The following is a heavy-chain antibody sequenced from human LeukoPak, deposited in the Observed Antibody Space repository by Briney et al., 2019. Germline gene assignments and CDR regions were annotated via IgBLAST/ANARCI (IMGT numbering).Heavy chain of an antibody. CDR2: ASGSANRT. V-gene: IGHV3-23*01. D-gene: IGHD3-22*01. J-gene: IGHJ4*02. CDR3: AKSCGTYYYGSSGYYYFDY. Sequence: PVQSLDSLLPASGSANRTYYADSVKGRFTISRDNSKNTLYLQMNSLRAEDTAVYYCAKSCGTYYYGSSGYYYFDYWGQGTLVTVSS.